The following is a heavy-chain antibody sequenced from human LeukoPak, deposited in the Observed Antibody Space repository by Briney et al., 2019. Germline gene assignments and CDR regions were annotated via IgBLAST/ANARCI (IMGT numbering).Heavy chain of an antibody. Sequence: GRSLRLSCAASGFTFSSNAIHWVRQAPGKGLEWVAEISYDGGNTYYADSVKGRFTISRDNSKNTLYPQMSSLRAEDTAVYYCVKGRITMVRGVFDYWGQGTLVTVSS. CDR2: ISYDGGNT. D-gene: IGHD3-10*01. CDR3: VKGRITMVRGVFDY. CDR1: GFTFSSNA. V-gene: IGHV3-30*14. J-gene: IGHJ4*02.